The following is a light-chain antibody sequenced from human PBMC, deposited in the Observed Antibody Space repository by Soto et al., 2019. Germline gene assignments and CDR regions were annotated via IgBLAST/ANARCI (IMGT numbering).Light chain of an antibody. Sequence: DIQMTQSPSSLSASVGNRVTITCRASQDISNYLAWFQQKPGKAPKSLISAASSLQSGVPSKFSGSGSGTDFTLTISNLQPEDCATYYCQQYNAYPITFGQGTRLEIE. CDR2: AAS. CDR1: QDISNY. CDR3: QQYNAYPIT. J-gene: IGKJ5*01. V-gene: IGKV1-16*02.